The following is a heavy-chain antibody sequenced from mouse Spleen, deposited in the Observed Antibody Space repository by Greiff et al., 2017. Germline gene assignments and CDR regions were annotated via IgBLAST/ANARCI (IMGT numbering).Heavy chain of an antibody. J-gene: IGHJ3*01. D-gene: IGHD2-14*01. Sequence: EVMLVESGGGLVQPGGSLKLSCAASGFTFSSYGMSWVRQTPDKRLELVATINSNGGSTYYPDSVKGRFTISRDNAKNTLYLQMSSLKSEDTAMYYCARDYRYDAWFAYWGQGTLVTVSA. CDR1: GFTFSSYG. V-gene: IGHV5-6-3*01. CDR3: ARDYRYDAWFAY. CDR2: INSNGGST.